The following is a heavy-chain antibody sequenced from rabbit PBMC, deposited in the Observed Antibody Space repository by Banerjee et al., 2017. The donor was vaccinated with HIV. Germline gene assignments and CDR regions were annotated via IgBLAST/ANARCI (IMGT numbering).Heavy chain of an antibody. CDR2: IYTGSSGST. J-gene: IGHJ4*01. CDR3: ARYTKTGGHPAYGNL. CDR1: GFSFSSYYW. V-gene: IGHV1S40*01. Sequence: QSLEESGGDLVKPGASLTPTCTASGFSFSSYYWICWVRQAPGKGLEWLGCIYTGSSGSTYYASWAKGRFTISKTSSTTVTLQMTSLTAADTATYFCARYTKTGGHPAYGNLWGPGTLVTVS. D-gene: IGHD7-1*01.